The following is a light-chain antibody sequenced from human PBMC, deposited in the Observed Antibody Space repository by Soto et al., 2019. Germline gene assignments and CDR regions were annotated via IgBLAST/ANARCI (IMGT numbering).Light chain of an antibody. CDR3: QQSYNSPQT. CDR2: AAS. Sequence: DIQMTQSPSSLSASVGDRVTITCRASQAISNYLAWYQQKPGKAPTLLIHAASTLQSGVSSRFSGSGSGTDFTLTISSLQPEDFATYSCQQSYNSPQTFGQGTKVDIK. V-gene: IGKV1-27*01. CDR1: QAISNY. J-gene: IGKJ1*01.